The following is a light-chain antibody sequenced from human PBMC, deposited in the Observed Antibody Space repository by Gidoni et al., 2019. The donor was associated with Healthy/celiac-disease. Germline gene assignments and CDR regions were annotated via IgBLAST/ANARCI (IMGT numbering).Light chain of an antibody. CDR2: GNS. V-gene: IGLV1-40*01. J-gene: IGLJ3*02. CDR1: SSNIGAGYD. Sequence: QSVLTQPPSVSGAPGQRVTISCTGSSSNIGAGYDVHWYQQLPGTAPKLLIYGNSNRRSWVPDRFSGSKSGTSASLAITGLQAEDEADYYCQSYDSSLSGWVFGGGTKLTVL. CDR3: QSYDSSLSGWV.